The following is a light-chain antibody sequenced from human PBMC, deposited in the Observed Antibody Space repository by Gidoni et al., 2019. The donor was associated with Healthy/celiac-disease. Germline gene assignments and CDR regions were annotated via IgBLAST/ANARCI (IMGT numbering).Light chain of an antibody. CDR3: QQYGSSPYT. J-gene: IGKJ2*01. Sequence: IVLTHSPGTLSLSPGERATLPCRASQSVSSSYLAWYQQKPGQAPMLLIYGASSRATGIPDRFSGSGSGTDFTLTISRLEPEDFAVYYCQQYGSSPYTFGQGTKLEIK. CDR1: QSVSSSY. CDR2: GAS. V-gene: IGKV3-20*01.